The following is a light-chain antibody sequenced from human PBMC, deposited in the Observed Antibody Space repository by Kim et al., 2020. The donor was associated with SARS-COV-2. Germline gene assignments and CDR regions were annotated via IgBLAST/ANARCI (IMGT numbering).Light chain of an antibody. V-gene: IGLV3-19*01. CDR3: HSRDRSDHWV. J-gene: IGLJ3*02. CDR1: SLSTYS. Sequence: SSELTQDPAVSVDLGQTGRITCQGDSLSTYSANWYQQKAGQAPVFVQYGQKRPSGNPGRFSGSSSGTTAYLSITGAQDEDEADYFCHSRDRSDHWVFGGGTQLTVL. CDR2: GQ.